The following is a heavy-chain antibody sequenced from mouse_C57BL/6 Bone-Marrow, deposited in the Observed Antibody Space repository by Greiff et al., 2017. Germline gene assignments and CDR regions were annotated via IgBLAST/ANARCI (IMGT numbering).Heavy chain of an antibody. J-gene: IGHJ1*03. CDR1: GYTFTSYG. CDR2: IYPRSGNT. D-gene: IGHD1-1*01. Sequence: VKLVESGAELARPGASVKLSCKASGYTFTSYGISWVKQRTGQGLEWIGEIYPRSGNTYYNEKFKGKATLTADKSSSTAYMELRSLTSEDSAVYFCARYYYGSSRSDVWGTGTTVTVSS. CDR3: ARYYYGSSRSDV. V-gene: IGHV1-81*01.